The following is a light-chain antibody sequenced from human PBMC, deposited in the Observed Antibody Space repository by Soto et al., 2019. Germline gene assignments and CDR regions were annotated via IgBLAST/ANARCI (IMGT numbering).Light chain of an antibody. Sequence: QSVLTQPPSASGSPGQSVAISCTGTSSDVGGYNYVSWYQQHPGKAPKLLIFEVSKRPSGVPDRFSGSKSGNTASLTVSGLQAEDEADYYRSSYTDSTVVFGGGTKLTVL. CDR2: EVS. V-gene: IGLV2-8*01. CDR3: SSYTDSTVV. CDR1: SSDVGGYNY. J-gene: IGLJ2*01.